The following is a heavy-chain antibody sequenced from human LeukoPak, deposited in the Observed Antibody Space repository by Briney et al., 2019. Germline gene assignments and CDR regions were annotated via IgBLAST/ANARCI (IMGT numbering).Heavy chain of an antibody. CDR2: IRYDGSNK. Sequence: GGSLRLSCAASGFTFSSYGMHWVRQAPGKGLEWVAFIRYDGSNKYYADSVKGRFTISRDNSKNTLYLQMNSLRAEDTAVYYCARGTSGWYGFGYYYMDVWGKGTTVTVSS. V-gene: IGHV3-30*02. D-gene: IGHD6-19*01. CDR3: ARGTSGWYGFGYYYMDV. J-gene: IGHJ6*03. CDR1: GFTFSSYG.